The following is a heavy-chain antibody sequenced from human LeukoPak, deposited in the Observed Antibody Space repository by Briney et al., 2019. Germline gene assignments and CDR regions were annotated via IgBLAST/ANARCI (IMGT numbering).Heavy chain of an antibody. J-gene: IGHJ4*01. CDR1: GFTFSDYY. V-gene: IGHV3-11*04. Sequence: GGTLTLSCAASGFTFSDYYMGWLRQAPGKGLEWVSYISSSGSNIYYADPVKGRFTISRDNAKNYLYLQMNSLRAEDTAVYYCAREYCSSTSCYAPDFDYWGQGTLVTVSS. CDR3: AREYCSSTSCYAPDFDY. D-gene: IGHD2-2*01. CDR2: ISSSGSNI.